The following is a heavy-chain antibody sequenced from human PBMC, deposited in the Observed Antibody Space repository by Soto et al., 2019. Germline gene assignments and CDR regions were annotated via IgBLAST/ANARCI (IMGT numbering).Heavy chain of an antibody. Sequence: EVQLLESGGGLVQPGGSLRLSCTASGFTFSSYAMSWVRQAPGKGLEWVSTISGSGGSTYYADSVKGRFTISRDNSKNTLYLQMNSLRAEDTAVYYCVKVWERTVTTRNYFYVMDVWGQGTTVTVSS. V-gene: IGHV3-23*01. CDR1: GFTFSSYA. CDR3: VKVWERTVTTRNYFYVMDV. J-gene: IGHJ6*02. D-gene: IGHD4-17*01. CDR2: ISGSGGST.